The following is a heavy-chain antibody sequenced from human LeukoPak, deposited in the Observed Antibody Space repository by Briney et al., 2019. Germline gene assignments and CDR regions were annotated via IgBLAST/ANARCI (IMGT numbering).Heavy chain of an antibody. V-gene: IGHV4-39*01. CDR1: GGSISSSSYY. CDR3: ARRAYGYSYARRYYFDY. D-gene: IGHD5-18*01. Sequence: SETLSLTCTVSGGSISSSSYYWGWIRQPPGKGLEWIGSIYYSGSTYYNPSLKSRVTISVDTSKNQFSLKLSSVTAADTAVYYCARRAYGYSYARRYYFDYWGQGTLVTVSS. CDR2: IYYSGST. J-gene: IGHJ4*02.